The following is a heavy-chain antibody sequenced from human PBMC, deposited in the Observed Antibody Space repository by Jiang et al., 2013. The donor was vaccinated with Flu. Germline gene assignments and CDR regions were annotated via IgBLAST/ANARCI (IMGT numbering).Heavy chain of an antibody. V-gene: IGHV4-59*01. D-gene: IGHD3-16*01. Sequence: GSGLVKPWETLSLSCTVSGGSITNYYWSWIRQPPGKELEWIGYISDSGTTSYNPSLESRVTISLDTSKNQFSLDLYPVTAADTAVYYCVTLASGGQRSYWYFDLWGRGALVTVSS. J-gene: IGHJ2*01. CDR2: ISDSGTT. CDR1: GGSITNYY. CDR3: VTLASGGQRSYWYFDL.